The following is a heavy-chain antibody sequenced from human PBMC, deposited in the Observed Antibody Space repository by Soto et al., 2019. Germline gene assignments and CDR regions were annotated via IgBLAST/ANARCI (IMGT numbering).Heavy chain of an antibody. D-gene: IGHD2-2*01. J-gene: IGHJ6*02. Sequence: QVQLVQSGAEVKKPGSSVKVSCTASGGTFGSYAISWVRQAPGQGLEWMGGIIPIPGTANYELKFQGRVTIAADESTSTAYMELSSVRSEDTAVYYCARSQGSSTSLEIYYYYSYGMDVWGQGTTVTVSS. V-gene: IGHV1-69*01. CDR1: GGTFGSYA. CDR2: IIPIPGTA. CDR3: ARSQGSSTSLEIYYYYSYGMDV.